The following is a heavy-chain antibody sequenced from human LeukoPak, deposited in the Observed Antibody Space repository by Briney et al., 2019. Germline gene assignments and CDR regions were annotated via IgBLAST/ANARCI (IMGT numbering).Heavy chain of an antibody. V-gene: IGHV3-7*01. CDR1: GFTFSSYW. Sequence: PGGSLRLSCAASGFTFSSYWMSWVRQAPGKGLEWVANIKQDGSEKYYVDSVKGRFTISRDNAKNSLYLQMNSLRAEDTAVYYCARLVGADPGYYFDYWGQGTLVTVSS. J-gene: IGHJ4*02. D-gene: IGHD1-26*01. CDR3: ARLVGADPGYYFDY. CDR2: IKQDGSEK.